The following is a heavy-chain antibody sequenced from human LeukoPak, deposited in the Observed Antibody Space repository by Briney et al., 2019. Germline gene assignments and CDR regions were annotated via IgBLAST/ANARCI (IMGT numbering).Heavy chain of an antibody. CDR2: IYYSGST. CDR3: AIGADFWSGYDATKDY. CDR1: GGSISSSSYY. V-gene: IGHV4-39*01. D-gene: IGHD3-3*01. Sequence: SETLSLTCTVSGGSISSSSYYWGWLRQPPGKGLEWIGSIYYSGSTYYNPSLKSRVTISVDTSKNQFSLKLSSVTAADTAVYYCAIGADFWSGYDATKDYWGQGTLVTVSS. J-gene: IGHJ4*02.